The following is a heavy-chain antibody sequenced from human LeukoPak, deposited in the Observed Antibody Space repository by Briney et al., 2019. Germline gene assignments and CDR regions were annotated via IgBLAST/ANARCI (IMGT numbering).Heavy chain of an antibody. Sequence: PGGSLRLSCAASGFTVSSKYMSWVRQAPGKGLEWVSVIYSGGSTYYADSVKGRFTISRDNSKNTLYLQMNSLRAEDTAVYYCASLSYGDYDFDYWGQGTLVTVSS. J-gene: IGHJ4*02. V-gene: IGHV3-66*01. CDR2: IYSGGST. CDR3: ASLSYGDYDFDY. CDR1: GFTVSSKY. D-gene: IGHD4-17*01.